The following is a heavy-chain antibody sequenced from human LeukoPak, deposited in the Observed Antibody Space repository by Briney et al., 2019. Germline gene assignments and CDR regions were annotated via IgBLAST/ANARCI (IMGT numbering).Heavy chain of an antibody. J-gene: IGHJ4*02. Sequence: GASVKVSCKASGYTFTSYYMHWVRQAPGQGLEWMGIINPSGGSTSYAQKFQGRVTMTRDTSTSTVYMELSSLRSEDTAVYYCARGPHANSTYCGGDCYSWEVDFDYWGQGTLVTVSS. V-gene: IGHV1-46*01. CDR3: ARGPHANSTYCGGDCYSWEVDFDY. D-gene: IGHD2-21*02. CDR1: GYTFTSYY. CDR2: INPSGGST.